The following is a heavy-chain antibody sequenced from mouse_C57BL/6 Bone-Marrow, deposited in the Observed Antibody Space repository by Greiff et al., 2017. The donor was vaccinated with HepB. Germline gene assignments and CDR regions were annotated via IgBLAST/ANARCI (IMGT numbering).Heavy chain of an antibody. CDR3: ARGGSYYYGSSYWFAY. D-gene: IGHD1-1*01. V-gene: IGHV1-55*01. Sequence: VKLQQSGAELVKPGASVKMSCKASGYTFTSYWITWVKQRPGQGLEWIGDIYPGSGSTNYNEKFKSKATLTVDKSSSTAYMQLSSLTSEDSAVYYCARGGSYYYGSSYWFAYWGQGTLVTVSA. CDR2: IYPGSGST. J-gene: IGHJ3*01. CDR1: GYTFTSYW.